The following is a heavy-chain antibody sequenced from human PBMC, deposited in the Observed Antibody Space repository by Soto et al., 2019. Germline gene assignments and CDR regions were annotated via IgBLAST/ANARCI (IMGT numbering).Heavy chain of an antibody. CDR2: ISGSGGST. J-gene: IGHJ4*02. D-gene: IGHD6-19*01. CDR3: AKPKYSSGWYFNY. Sequence: SGFTFSSYAMNWVRQAPGNGLEWVSAISGSGGSTYYADSVKGRFTISRDNSKNTLYLQMNSLRAEDTAVYYCAKPKYSSGWYFNYWGQGTLVTVSS. CDR1: GFTFSSYA. V-gene: IGHV3-23*01.